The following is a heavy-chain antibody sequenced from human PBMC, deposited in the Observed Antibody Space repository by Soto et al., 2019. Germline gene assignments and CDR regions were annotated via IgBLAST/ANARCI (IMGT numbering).Heavy chain of an antibody. CDR3: ARFSGSYAFDI. J-gene: IGHJ3*02. CDR2: IYSGGST. D-gene: IGHD3-10*01. V-gene: IGHV3-53*01. Sequence: GSLRLSCAASGFTVSSNYMSWVRQAPGKGLEWVSVIYSGGSTYYADSVKGRFTISKDNSKNTLYLQMNSRRAKDTAVYYVARFSGSYAFDIWGQGTMVTVSS. CDR1: GFTVSSNY.